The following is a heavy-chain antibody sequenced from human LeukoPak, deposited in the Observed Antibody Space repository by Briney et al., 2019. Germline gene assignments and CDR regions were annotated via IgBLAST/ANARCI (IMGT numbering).Heavy chain of an antibody. CDR1: GFTFSSYS. Sequence: GGSLRLSCAASGFTFSSYSMNWVRQAPGKGLEWVSSISSSSSYIYYADSVKGRFTISRDNAKNSLYLQMNSLRAEDTAVYYCASDIYGSGSYSTPFGMGVWGQGTTVTVSS. V-gene: IGHV3-21*04. D-gene: IGHD3-10*01. J-gene: IGHJ6*02. CDR3: ASDIYGSGSYSTPFGMGV. CDR2: ISSSSSYI.